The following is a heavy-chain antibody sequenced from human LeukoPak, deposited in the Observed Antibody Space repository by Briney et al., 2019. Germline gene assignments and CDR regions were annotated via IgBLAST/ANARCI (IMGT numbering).Heavy chain of an antibody. J-gene: IGHJ6*02. CDR1: GYTFTSYG. Sequence: ASVKVSCKASGYTFTSYGISWVRQAPGQRLEWMGWINAGNGNTKYSQKFQGRVTITRDTSASTAYMELSSLRSEDTAVYYCASIEYSSSSPLYYYYGMDVWGQGTTVTVSS. CDR2: INAGNGNT. V-gene: IGHV1-3*01. CDR3: ASIEYSSSSPLYYYYGMDV. D-gene: IGHD6-6*01.